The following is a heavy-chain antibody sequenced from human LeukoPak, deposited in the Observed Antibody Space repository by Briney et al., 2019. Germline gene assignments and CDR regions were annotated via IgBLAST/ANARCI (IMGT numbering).Heavy chain of an antibody. CDR1: GYSISSGHY. CDR3: GRLLVESATTSCFYYWIDS. V-gene: IGHV4-38-2*01. CDR2: MYYSGST. Sequence: WETLSLSCAVSGYSISSGHYWGCSRQPPGKGLEWTGSMYYSGSTYFNPSLKSRVTMSVDTSKNQVSVMLSSVTAADTALYYCGRLLVESATTSCFYYWIDSLGQGTQVTVSS. D-gene: IGHD1-26*01. J-gene: IGHJ5*01.